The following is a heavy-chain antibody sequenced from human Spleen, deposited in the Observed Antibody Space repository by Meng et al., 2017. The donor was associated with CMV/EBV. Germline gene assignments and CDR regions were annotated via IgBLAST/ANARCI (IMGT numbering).Heavy chain of an antibody. Sequence: SETLSPTCPVSGGSISSSNYYWGWIRQPPGKGLEWIGSIYYSGTTYYYYPSLRSRVTISVDTSKNQISLNLSSVTAADTAVYYCAGRGVASYDLAYFWGQGTLVTVSS. CDR2: IYYSGTTY. V-gene: IGHV4-39*01. J-gene: IGHJ4*02. CDR3: AGRGVASYDLAYF. CDR1: GGSISSSNYY. D-gene: IGHD3-3*01.